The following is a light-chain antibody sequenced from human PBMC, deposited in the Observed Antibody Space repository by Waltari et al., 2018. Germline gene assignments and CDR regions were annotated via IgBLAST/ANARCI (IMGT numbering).Light chain of an antibody. CDR2: GAS. Sequence: EIVLTQSPGTLPLSPGERATLSCRASQSVSKNNLAWYQQKPGQAPRLLIYGASSRASGIPDRFSGSGSGTDFTLTISRLEPEDFAVYYCQLYGSSPGDTFGQGTKLEIK. J-gene: IGKJ2*01. CDR1: QSVSKNN. CDR3: QLYGSSPGDT. V-gene: IGKV3-20*01.